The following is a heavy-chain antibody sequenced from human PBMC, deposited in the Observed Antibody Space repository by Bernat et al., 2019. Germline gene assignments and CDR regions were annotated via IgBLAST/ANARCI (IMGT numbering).Heavy chain of an antibody. CDR1: GFTFSSYG. CDR3: AKSPYQLMRYYYYGMDV. CDR2: ISYDGSNK. V-gene: IGHV3-30*18. D-gene: IGHD2-2*01. J-gene: IGHJ6*02. Sequence: QVQLVESGGGVVQPGRSLRLSCAASGFTFSSYGMHWVRQAPGKGLEWVAGISYDGSNKYYADSVKGRFTISRDNSKNTLYLQMNSLRAEDTAVYYCAKSPYQLMRYYYYGMDVWGQGTTVTVSS.